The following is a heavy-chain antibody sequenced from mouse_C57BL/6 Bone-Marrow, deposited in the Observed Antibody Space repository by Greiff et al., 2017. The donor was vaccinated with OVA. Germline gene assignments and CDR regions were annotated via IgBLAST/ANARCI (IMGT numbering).Heavy chain of an antibody. CDR2: IYPGDGDT. CDR3: ARRRGRRRGFAY. Sequence: VQGVESGPELVKPGASVKISCKASGYAFSSSWMNWVKQRPGKGLEWIGRIYPGDGDTNYNGKFKGKATLTADKSSSTAYMQLSSLTSEDSAVYVCARRRGRRRGFAYWGQGTLVTVSA. J-gene: IGHJ3*01. V-gene: IGHV1-82*01. D-gene: IGHD2-12*01. CDR1: GYAFSSSW.